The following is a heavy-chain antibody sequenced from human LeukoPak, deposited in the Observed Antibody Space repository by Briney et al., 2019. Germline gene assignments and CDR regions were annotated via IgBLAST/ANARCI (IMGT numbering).Heavy chain of an antibody. D-gene: IGHD4-23*01. J-gene: IGHJ4*02. CDR3: AGDYGGNSYFDY. CDR2: INPNSGGT. CDR1: GYTFTGYY. V-gene: IGHV1-2*06. Sequence: ASVKVSCKASGYTFTGYYMHWVRQAPGQGLEWMGRINPNSGGTNYAQKFQGRVTMTRDTSISTAYMELSRLRSDDTAVYYCAGDYGGNSYFDYWGQGTLVTVSS.